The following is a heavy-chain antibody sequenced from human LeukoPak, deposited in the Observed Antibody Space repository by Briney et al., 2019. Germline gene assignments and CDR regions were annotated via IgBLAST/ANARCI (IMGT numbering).Heavy chain of an antibody. CDR2: FDAEDGET. Sequence: GASVTVSCKVSGYTLTELSLHWLRQAPGKGLEWMGRFDAEDGETIYAQKFQGRVTMTENTSTDTAYMELSSLRSEDTAVYYCGTGLLWFGEDYWGQGTLVTVSS. D-gene: IGHD3-10*01. CDR1: GYTLTELS. J-gene: IGHJ4*02. CDR3: GTGLLWFGEDY. V-gene: IGHV1-24*01.